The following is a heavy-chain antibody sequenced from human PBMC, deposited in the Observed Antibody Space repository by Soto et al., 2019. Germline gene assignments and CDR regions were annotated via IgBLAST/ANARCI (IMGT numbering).Heavy chain of an antibody. CDR3: ARDGHRAYDCDK. Sequence: EVHLVESGGGLVQPGESLRLSCEASGFTLSSYSMNWVRQAPGKGLEWISYIAHSGIIYYADSVKGRFTISRDNAKNSLYLQMNSLTDDHTAVYYCARDGHRAYDCDKWGQGTLVTVSS. J-gene: IGHJ4*02. CDR2: IAHSGII. V-gene: IGHV3-48*02. D-gene: IGHD3-16*01. CDR1: GFTLSSYS.